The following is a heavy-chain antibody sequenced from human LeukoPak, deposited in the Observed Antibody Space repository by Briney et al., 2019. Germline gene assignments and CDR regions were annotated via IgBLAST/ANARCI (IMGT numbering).Heavy chain of an antibody. CDR1: GFTFSSYW. CDR2: INSDGSST. Sequence: GGSLRLSCAASGFTFSSYWMHWVRQAPGKGLVWVSRINSDGSSTSYADSVKGRFTISRDNAKNTLYLQMNSLRAEDTAAYYCARGYYYGSGSFLPPDYWGQGTLVTVSS. D-gene: IGHD3-10*01. V-gene: IGHV3-74*01. CDR3: ARGYYYGSGSFLPPDY. J-gene: IGHJ4*02.